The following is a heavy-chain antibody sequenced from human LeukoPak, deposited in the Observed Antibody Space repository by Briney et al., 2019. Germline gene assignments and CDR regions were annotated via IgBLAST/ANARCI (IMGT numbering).Heavy chain of an antibody. CDR1: GFTFSSYW. CDR2: INSDGSST. Sequence: GGSLRLSCAASGFTFSSYWMHWVRQAPGEGLVWVSRINSDGSSTSYADSVKGRFTISRDNAKNTLYLQMNSLRAEDTAVYYCASRGSSNAFDIWGQGTMVTVSS. V-gene: IGHV3-74*01. CDR3: ASRGSSNAFDI. J-gene: IGHJ3*02. D-gene: IGHD6-6*01.